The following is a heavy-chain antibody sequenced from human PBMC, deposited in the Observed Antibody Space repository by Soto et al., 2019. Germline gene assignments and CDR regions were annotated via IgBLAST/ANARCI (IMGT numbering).Heavy chain of an antibody. CDR3: ASWEYTNSYNWFDP. CDR2: ISYDGSNK. Sequence: QVQLVESGGGVVQPGRSLRLSCAASGFTFSSYAMHWVRQAPGKGLEWVAVISYDGSNKYYADSVKGRFTISRDNSKNKLYLQMNSLRAEDTAVYYCASWEYTNSYNWFDPWGQGTLVTVSS. CDR1: GFTFSSYA. D-gene: IGHD6-13*01. V-gene: IGHV3-30-3*01. J-gene: IGHJ5*02.